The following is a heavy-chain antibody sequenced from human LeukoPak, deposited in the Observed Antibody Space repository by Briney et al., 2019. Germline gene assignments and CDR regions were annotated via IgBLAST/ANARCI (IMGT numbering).Heavy chain of an antibody. D-gene: IGHD6-19*01. CDR1: GGSLSSYY. J-gene: IGHJ4*02. V-gene: IGHV4-34*01. CDR3: SYTGWYKVPDY. CDR2: ITHSGST. Sequence: SETLSLTCAVYGGSLSSYYCSGIRQPPGKGLEWIGHITHSGSTNYNPSLKNRVTVSVDASKNQFSLKLSSVTAADTAVYYCSYTGWYKVPDYWGQGTLVTVSS.